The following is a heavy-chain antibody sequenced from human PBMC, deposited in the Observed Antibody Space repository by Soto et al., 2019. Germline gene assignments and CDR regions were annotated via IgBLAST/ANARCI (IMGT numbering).Heavy chain of an antibody. CDR3: ARMEYYDFWSGYPAHYYYGMDV. CDR1: GYTFTSYA. J-gene: IGHJ6*02. Sequence: GASLKVSCKSSGYTFTSYAISWLRQAPGQGLEWMGWISAYNGNTNYAQKLRGRVTMTTDTSTSTAYMELRSLRSDDTAVYYCARMEYYDFWSGYPAHYYYGMDVWGQGTTVTVSS. CDR2: ISAYNGNT. V-gene: IGHV1-18*01. D-gene: IGHD3-3*01.